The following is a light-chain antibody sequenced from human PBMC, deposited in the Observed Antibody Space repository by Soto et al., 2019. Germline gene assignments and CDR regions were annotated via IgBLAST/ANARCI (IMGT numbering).Light chain of an antibody. CDR3: QQLQRTPFT. J-gene: IGKJ3*01. V-gene: IGKV1-9*01. CDR1: QDVSRY. CDR2: GAS. Sequence: QLTQSPSSLSASVGDRVTITCRASQDVSRYLAWYQQTAGKAPKLLIYGASTLQSGVPSRCSGFGSGTEFTLTISSLQPEDFATYHCQQLQRTPFTFGPGTTVDV.